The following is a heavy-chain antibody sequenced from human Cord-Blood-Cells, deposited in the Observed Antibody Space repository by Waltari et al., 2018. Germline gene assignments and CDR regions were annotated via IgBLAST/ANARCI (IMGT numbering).Heavy chain of an antibody. J-gene: IGHJ3*02. V-gene: IGHV1-69*12. Sequence: QVQLVQSGAEVKKPGSSVKVSCKASGGTFSSYAISWVRQAPGQGLEWMGGIIPSFGTANYAQKFQGRVTITADESTSTAYMELSSLRSEDTAVYYCARPGGIVVVPAATYDAFDIWGQGTMVTVSS. CDR2: IIPSFGTA. CDR3: ARPGGIVVVPAATYDAFDI. D-gene: IGHD2-2*01. CDR1: GGTFSSYA.